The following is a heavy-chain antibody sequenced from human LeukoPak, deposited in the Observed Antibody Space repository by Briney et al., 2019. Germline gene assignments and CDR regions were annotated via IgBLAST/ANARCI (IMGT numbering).Heavy chain of an antibody. Sequence: PGGSLRLSCAASGFTFSGSAMRWVRQAPGKGLEWVGRIRSKANSYATAYAASVKGRFTISRDDSKNTAYLQMNSLKTEDTAVYYCTIVGAADAFDIWGQGTMVTVSS. J-gene: IGHJ3*02. V-gene: IGHV3-73*01. D-gene: IGHD1-26*01. CDR2: IRSKANSYAT. CDR1: GFTFSGSA. CDR3: TIVGAADAFDI.